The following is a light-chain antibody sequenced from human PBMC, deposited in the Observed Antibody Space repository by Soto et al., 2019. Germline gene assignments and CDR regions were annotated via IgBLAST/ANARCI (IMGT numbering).Light chain of an antibody. CDR3: SSYTSSSTVL. J-gene: IGLJ2*01. V-gene: IGLV2-18*02. CDR2: EVN. CDR1: SSDVGTYNR. Sequence: QSALTQPPSVSGSPGQSVTISCTGTSSDVGTYNRVSWYQEPPGTAPKLMIYEVNNRPSGVPYPCSGSKSGNTASLTISGLQAEDEADYYCSSYTSSSTVLFGGGTKLTVL.